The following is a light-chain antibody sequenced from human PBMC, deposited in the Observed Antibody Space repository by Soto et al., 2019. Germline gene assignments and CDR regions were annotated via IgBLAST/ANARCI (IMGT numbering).Light chain of an antibody. J-gene: IGKJ4*01. CDR1: QSFLYSSNNKNY. V-gene: IGKV4-1*01. CDR2: WAS. Sequence: IVMTQSPNSLAVSLGERATINCKSSQSFLYSSNNKNYLAWYQQKPGQPPKLLIYWASTRESGVPDRFSGSGSGTDFTLTISSLQAEDVAVYYCQQYYSTPLTFGGGTKA. CDR3: QQYYSTPLT.